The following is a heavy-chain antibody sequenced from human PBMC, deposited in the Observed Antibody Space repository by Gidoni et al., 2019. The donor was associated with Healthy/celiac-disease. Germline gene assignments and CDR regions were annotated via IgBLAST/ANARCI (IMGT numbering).Heavy chain of an antibody. V-gene: IGHV1-45*02. J-gene: IGHJ5*02. Sequence: QMQPVQPGAEVKKAGYAVKGSCKAAGYTFTYRYLHWVRQAPGQALEWMGWITPFNGNTNYAQKFQDRVTITMDRSMSTAYMELSSLRSEDSAMYYCSIAAAAEGWFDPWGQGPLVTVSS. CDR3: SIAAAAEGWFDP. D-gene: IGHD6-13*01. CDR2: ITPFNGNT. CDR1: GYTFTYRY.